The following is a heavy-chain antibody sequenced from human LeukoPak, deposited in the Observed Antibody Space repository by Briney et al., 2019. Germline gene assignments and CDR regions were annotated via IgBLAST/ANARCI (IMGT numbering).Heavy chain of an antibody. V-gene: IGHV3-23*01. CDR3: AKELAMIVEVTLGY. CDR2: ISGSGSNT. Sequence: GGSLRLSCAASGFTFNNYAMSWVRQAPGKGLEWVSGISGSGSNTYYADSVKGRFTISRDKSKNTLYLQMNSLRADDTAVYYCAKELAMIVEVTLGYWGQGTLVTVSS. J-gene: IGHJ4*02. CDR1: GFTFNNYA. D-gene: IGHD3-22*01.